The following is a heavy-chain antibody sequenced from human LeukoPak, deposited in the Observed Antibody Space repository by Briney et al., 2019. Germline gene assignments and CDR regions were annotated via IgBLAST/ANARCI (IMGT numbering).Heavy chain of an antibody. Sequence: GGSLRLSCAASGFTFSSYGMHWVRQAPGKGLEWVAVIWYDGSNKYYADSVKGRFTISRDNSKNTLYLQMNSLRAEDTAVYYCAREGRYYYDSSGCLPYWGQGTLVTVSS. V-gene: IGHV3-33*01. CDR2: IWYDGSNK. CDR3: AREGRYYYDSSGCLPY. CDR1: GFTFSSYG. D-gene: IGHD3-22*01. J-gene: IGHJ4*02.